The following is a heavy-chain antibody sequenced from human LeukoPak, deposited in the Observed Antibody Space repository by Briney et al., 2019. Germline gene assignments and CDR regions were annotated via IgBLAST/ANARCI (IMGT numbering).Heavy chain of an antibody. D-gene: IGHD3-10*01. J-gene: IGHJ4*02. CDR3: ARDGKLWFGELPYYFDY. CDR2: ISSSSSYI. V-gene: IGHV3-21*01. CDR1: GFIFNNYA. Sequence: GGSLRLSCAASGFIFNNYAMNWVRQAPGKGLEWVSSISSSSSYIYYADSVKGRFTISRDNAKNSLYLQMNSLRAEDTAVYYCARDGKLWFGELPYYFDYWGQGTLVTVSS.